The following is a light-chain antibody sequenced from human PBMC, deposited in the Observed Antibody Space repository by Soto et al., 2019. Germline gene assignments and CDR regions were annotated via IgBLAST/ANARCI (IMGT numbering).Light chain of an antibody. V-gene: IGKV1-5*03. CDR3: QQYNSYPAT. J-gene: IGKJ1*01. CDR1: QSISSW. Sequence: DIQMTQSPSTLSASVGDRVTITCRASQSISSWLAWYQQKPGKAPKLLIYKASSLESGFPSRFSGSGSGTEFTLTLSSLQPNDFATYYCQQYNSYPATFGQGTKVEIK. CDR2: KAS.